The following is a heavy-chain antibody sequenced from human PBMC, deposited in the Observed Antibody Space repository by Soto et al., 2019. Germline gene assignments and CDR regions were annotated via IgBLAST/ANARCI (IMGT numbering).Heavy chain of an antibody. Sequence: QVQLVESGGGVVQPGRSLRLSCAASGFTFSSYGMHWVRQAPGKGLEWVAVIWYDGSNKYYADSVKGRFTISRDNSKNTLYLEKNRLRGEDKGVYLCARFQHRNRWTWFYLHRMDVWGQGTTVTVSS. CDR3: ARFQHRNRWTWFYLHRMDV. CDR1: GFTFSSYG. D-gene: IGHD2-21*01. CDR2: IWYDGSNK. V-gene: IGHV3-33*01. J-gene: IGHJ6*02.